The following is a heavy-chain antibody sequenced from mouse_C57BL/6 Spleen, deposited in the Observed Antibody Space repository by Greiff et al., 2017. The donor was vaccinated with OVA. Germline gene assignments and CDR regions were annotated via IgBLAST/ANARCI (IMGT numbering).Heavy chain of an antibody. CDR1: GYTFTSYW. D-gene: IGHD2-4*01. V-gene: IGHV1-64*01. CDR3: ARSGYDYEFAY. Sequence: VQLQQPWAELVKPGASVTLSCKASGYTFTSYWMHWVQQRPGQGLEWLGMIHPNSGSTNYNEKFKSKATLTVDKSSSTAYMQLSSLTSEDSAVYYCARSGYDYEFAYWGQGTLVTVSA. J-gene: IGHJ3*01. CDR2: IHPNSGST.